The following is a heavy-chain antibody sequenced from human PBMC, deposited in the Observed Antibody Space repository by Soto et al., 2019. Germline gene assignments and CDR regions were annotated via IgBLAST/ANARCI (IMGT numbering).Heavy chain of an antibody. CDR3: ARDLSHITGTPGHGMDV. CDR1: GGTFSSYA. V-gene: IGHV1-69*13. J-gene: IGHJ6*02. Sequence: SVKVSCKASGGTFSSYAISWVRQAPGQGLEWMGGIIPIFGTANYAQKFQGRVTITADESTSTAYMELSSLRSEDTAVYYCARDLSHITGTPGHGMDVWGQGTTVTVSS. D-gene: IGHD1-20*01. CDR2: IIPIFGTA.